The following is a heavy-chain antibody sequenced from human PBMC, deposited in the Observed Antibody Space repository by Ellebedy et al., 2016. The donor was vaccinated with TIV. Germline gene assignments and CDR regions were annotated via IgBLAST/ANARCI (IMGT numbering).Heavy chain of an antibody. CDR2: IKQDGSEK. CDR3: ARGLGAFDI. CDR1: GFTFSTYW. V-gene: IGHV3-7*01. D-gene: IGHD3-16*01. J-gene: IGHJ3*02. Sequence: GESLKISCAASGFTFSTYWMSWVRQAPGKGLEWVANIKQDGSEKYYVDSVKGRFTISRDNAKNSLYLQMNSMRAEDRAVYYCARGLGAFDIWGQGTMVTVSS.